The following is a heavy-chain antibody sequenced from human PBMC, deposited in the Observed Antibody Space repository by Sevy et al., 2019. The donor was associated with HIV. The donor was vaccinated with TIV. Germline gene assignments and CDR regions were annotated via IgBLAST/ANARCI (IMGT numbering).Heavy chain of an antibody. Sequence: GGSLRLSCAASGFTFSSYAMSWVRQAPGKGLEWVSAISGSGGSTYYADSVKCRFTISRDNSKNTLYLQMNSLRAEDTAVYYCAKADFSNFYYFDYWGQGTLVTVSS. CDR2: ISGSGGST. V-gene: IGHV3-23*01. CDR1: GFTFSSYA. CDR3: AKADFSNFYYFDY. J-gene: IGHJ4*02.